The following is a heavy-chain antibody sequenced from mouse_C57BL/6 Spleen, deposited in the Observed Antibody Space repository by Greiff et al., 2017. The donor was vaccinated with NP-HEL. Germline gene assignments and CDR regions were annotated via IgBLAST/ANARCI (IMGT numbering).Heavy chain of an antibody. Sequence: VQLQQPGAELVMPGASVKLSCKASGHTFTSYWMHWVKQRPGQGLEWIGEIDPSDSYTNYNQKFKGKSTLTVDKSSSTAYMQLSSLTSEDSAVYYCARGYYGYFDVWGTGTTVTVSS. V-gene: IGHV1-69*01. CDR2: IDPSDSYT. D-gene: IGHD2-2*01. CDR3: ARGYYGYFDV. CDR1: GHTFTSYW. J-gene: IGHJ1*03.